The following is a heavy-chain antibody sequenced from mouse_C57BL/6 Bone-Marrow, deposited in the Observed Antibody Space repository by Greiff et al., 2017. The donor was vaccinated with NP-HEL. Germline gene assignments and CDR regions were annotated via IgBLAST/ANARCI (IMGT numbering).Heavy chain of an antibody. CDR1: GFTFSDYG. Sequence: DVKLVESGGGLVKPGGSLKLSCAASGFTFSDYGMHWVRQAPEKGLEWVAYISSGSSTIYYADTVKGRFTISRDNAKNTLFLQMTSLRSEDTAMYYCARNSQRVLYAMDYWGQGTSVTVSS. CDR2: ISSGSSTI. CDR3: ARNSQRVLYAMDY. V-gene: IGHV5-17*01. J-gene: IGHJ4*01.